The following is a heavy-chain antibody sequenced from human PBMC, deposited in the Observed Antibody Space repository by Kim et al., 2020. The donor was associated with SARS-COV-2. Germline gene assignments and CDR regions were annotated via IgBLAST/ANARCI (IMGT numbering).Heavy chain of an antibody. Sequence: ASVKVSCKASGYTFTGYYMHWVRQAPGQGLEWMGWINPNSGGTNYAQKFQGRVTMTRDTSISTAYMELSRLRSDDTAVYYCARDSSGYSSDEYFQHWGQGTLVTVSS. V-gene: IGHV1-2*02. CDR2: INPNSGGT. D-gene: IGHD3-22*01. J-gene: IGHJ1*01. CDR1: GYTFTGYY. CDR3: ARDSSGYSSDEYFQH.